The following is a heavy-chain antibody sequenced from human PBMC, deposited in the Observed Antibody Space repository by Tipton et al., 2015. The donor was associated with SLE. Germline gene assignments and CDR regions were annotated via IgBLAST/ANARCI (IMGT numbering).Heavy chain of an antibody. J-gene: IGHJ3*02. Sequence: TLSLTCTVSGGSISSTNYYWNWIRQPAGKGLEWIGRMFAGGGTDYNPSLKSRVTISVDTSKNQFSLRLSSVTAADTAVYYCARGLDTFDIWGQGTMVTVSS. CDR3: ARGLDTFDI. V-gene: IGHV4-61*02. CDR1: GGSISSTNYY. CDR2: MFAGGGT.